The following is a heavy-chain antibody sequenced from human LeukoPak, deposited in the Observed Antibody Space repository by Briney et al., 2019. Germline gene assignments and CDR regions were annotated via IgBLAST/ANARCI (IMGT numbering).Heavy chain of an antibody. CDR1: GYTFTGYY. D-gene: IGHD3-22*01. J-gene: IGHJ4*02. CDR2: INPNSGGT. V-gene: IGHV1-2*02. CDR3: ARVRTMIVVVRLFDY. Sequence: GASVKVSCKASGYTFTGYYMHWVRQAPGQGLEWMGWINPNSGGTNYAQKFQGRVTMTRDTSISTAFMDLSRLRSNDTAMYYCARVRTMIVVVRLFDYWGQGTQVTVSS.